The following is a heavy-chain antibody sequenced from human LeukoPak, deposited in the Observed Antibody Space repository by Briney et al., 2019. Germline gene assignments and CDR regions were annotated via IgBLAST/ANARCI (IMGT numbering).Heavy chain of an antibody. J-gene: IGHJ4*02. D-gene: IGHD4-17*01. CDR1: GFIFSDYY. CDR3: ARDRGGNYGDYECVY. CDR2: FSSSGSSI. Sequence: GGSLRLSCAASGFIFSDYYMSWIRQAPGRGLEWVSDFSSSGSSIYYADSVKGRFTIPRDNAKNSLYLQMNSLRAEDTALYYCARDRGGNYGDYECVYWGQGTLVAVSS. V-gene: IGHV3-11*01.